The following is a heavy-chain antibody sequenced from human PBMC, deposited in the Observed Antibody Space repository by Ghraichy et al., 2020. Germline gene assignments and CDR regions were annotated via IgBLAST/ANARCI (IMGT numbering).Heavy chain of an antibody. Sequence: ASVKVSCKASGYTFTGYYMHWVRQAPGQGLEWMGWINPNSGGTNYAQKFQGRVTMTRDTSISTAYMELSRLRSDDTAVYYCARGSIALRLNVYILWWGTEYFQHWGQGTLVTVSS. D-gene: IGHD2-21*01. CDR2: INPNSGGT. J-gene: IGHJ1*01. V-gene: IGHV1-2*02. CDR3: ARGSIALRLNVYILWWGTEYFQH. CDR1: GYTFTGYY.